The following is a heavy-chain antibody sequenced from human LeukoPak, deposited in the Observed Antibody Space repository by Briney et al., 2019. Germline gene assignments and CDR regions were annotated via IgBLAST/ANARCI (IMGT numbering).Heavy chain of an antibody. D-gene: IGHD3-22*01. CDR1: GGSISSYY. J-gene: IGHJ4*02. CDR3: ARRYDSSGYYNQAVFDY. Sequence: SETLSLTCTVSGGSISSYYWSWIRQPPGKGLEWIGYIYYSGSTNYNPSLKSRVTISVDTSKNQFSLKLSSVTAADTAVYYCARRYDSSGYYNQAVFDYWGQGTLVTASS. V-gene: IGHV4-59*08. CDR2: IYYSGST.